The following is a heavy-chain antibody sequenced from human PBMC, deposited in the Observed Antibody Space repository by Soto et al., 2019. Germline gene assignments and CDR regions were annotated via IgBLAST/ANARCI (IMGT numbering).Heavy chain of an antibody. V-gene: IGHV1-69*13. D-gene: IGHD1-26*01. CDR1: GGTFSSYA. CDR3: ARWGGSRLAYQYYYYGMDV. CDR2: IIPIFGTA. J-gene: IGHJ6*02. Sequence: SVKVSCKASGGTFSSYAISWVRQAPGQGLEWMGGIIPIFGTANYAQKFQGRVTITADESTSTAYMELSSLRSEDTAVYYCARWGGSRLAYQYYYYGMDVWGQGTTVTVSS.